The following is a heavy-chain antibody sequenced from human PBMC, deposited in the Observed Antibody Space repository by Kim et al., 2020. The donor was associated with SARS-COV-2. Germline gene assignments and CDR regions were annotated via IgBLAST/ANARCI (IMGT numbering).Heavy chain of an antibody. J-gene: IGHJ2*01. CDR2: IYYSGST. CDR3: AALGCCGDCYLYSFENWYLDS. Sequence: IYYSGSTYYTPSLKSRVTISVDTSKNQFSLTLSSVTATDTAVYYCAALGCCGDCYLYSFENWYLDSWCRGTLVTVS. D-gene: IGHD2-21*02. V-gene: IGHV4-39*01.